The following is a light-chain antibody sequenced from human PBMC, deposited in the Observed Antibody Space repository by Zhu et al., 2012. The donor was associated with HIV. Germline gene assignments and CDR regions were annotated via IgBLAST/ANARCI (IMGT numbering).Light chain of an antibody. J-gene: IGKJ4*01. CDR3: QQYAGAPLT. Sequence: EIVLTQSPDTLSVFPGERVSLSCRASQPISASHLAWYQQKSGQAPRLLIYGESSRATGIPDRFSGSGSGADFTLTINRLEPEDFAVYFCQQYAGAPLTFGGGTKVEI. CDR1: QPISASH. CDR2: GES. V-gene: IGKV3-20*01.